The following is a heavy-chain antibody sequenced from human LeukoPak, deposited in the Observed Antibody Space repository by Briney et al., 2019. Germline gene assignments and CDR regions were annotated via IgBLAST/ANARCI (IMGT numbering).Heavy chain of an antibody. J-gene: IGHJ4*02. CDR3: ASERRYSSGRWDYYFDY. D-gene: IGHD6-19*01. CDR1: GGSINSFY. CDR2: IYHSGST. Sequence: SETLSLTCTVSGGSINSFYWNWIRQPPGKEPEWVGYIYHSGSTNYNPSLKSRVTISVDTPKNQFSLRLSSVTAADTAVYYCASERRYSSGRWDYYFDYWGQGTLVTVSS. V-gene: IGHV4-59*12.